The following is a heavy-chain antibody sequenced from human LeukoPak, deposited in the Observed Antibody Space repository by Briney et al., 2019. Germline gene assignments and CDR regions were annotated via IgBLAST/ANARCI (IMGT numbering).Heavy chain of an antibody. V-gene: IGHV4-59*01. D-gene: IGHD2-2*01. Sequence: SETLSLTCTVSGGSISSYYWSWIRQPPGKGLEWIGYIYYSGSTNYNPSPKSRVTISVDTSKNQFSLKLSSVTAADTAVYYCARVGYCSSTSCYYYYYYMDVWGKGTTVTVSS. CDR3: ARVGYCSSTSCYYYYYYMDV. CDR2: IYYSGST. CDR1: GGSISSYY. J-gene: IGHJ6*03.